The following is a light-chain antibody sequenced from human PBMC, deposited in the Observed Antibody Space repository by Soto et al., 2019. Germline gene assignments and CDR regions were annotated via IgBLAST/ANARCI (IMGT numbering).Light chain of an antibody. CDR2: DVS. V-gene: IGLV2-14*03. J-gene: IGLJ1*01. CDR1: SSDVGGYNY. Sequence: QSVLTQPASVSGSPGQSITISCTGTSSDVGGYNYVSWYQQHPGKAPXLMIYDVSDRPSGVSNXFSXSXXXXXXXXTXSGLQAEDEADYYCCSYTSSSTPWVFGTGTKLTVL. CDR3: CSYTSSSTPWV.